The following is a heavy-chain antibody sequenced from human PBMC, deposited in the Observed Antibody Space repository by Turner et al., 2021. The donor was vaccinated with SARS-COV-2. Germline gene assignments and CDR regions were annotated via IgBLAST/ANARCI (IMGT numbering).Heavy chain of an antibody. D-gene: IGHD3-10*01. CDR3: ARGGHYYYGLDV. J-gene: IGHJ6*02. CDR1: GVTVSSNY. Sequence: EVQPVESGGGLIQPGGSLRLPCAASGVTVSSNYMSWVRQAPGKGLEWVSVIYSGGSTFYSDSVKGRFTISRDNSKNTLYLQMNSLRAEDTAVYYCARGGHYYYGLDVWGQGTTVTVSS. V-gene: IGHV3-53*01. CDR2: IYSGGST.